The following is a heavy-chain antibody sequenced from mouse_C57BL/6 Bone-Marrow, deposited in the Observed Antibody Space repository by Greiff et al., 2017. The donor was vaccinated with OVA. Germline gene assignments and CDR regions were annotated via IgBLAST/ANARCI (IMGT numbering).Heavy chain of an antibody. CDR1: GYTFTSYW. J-gene: IGHJ2*01. Sequence: VQLQQPGAELVRPGTSVKLSCKASGYTFTSYWMHWVKQRPGQGLEWIGVIDPSDSYTNYNQKFKGKATLTVDTSSSTAYMQLSSLTSEDSAVYYCARFPPTGSYFDYWGQGTTLTVSS. CDR2: IDPSDSYT. CDR3: ARFPPTGSYFDY. D-gene: IGHD4-1*02. V-gene: IGHV1-59*01.